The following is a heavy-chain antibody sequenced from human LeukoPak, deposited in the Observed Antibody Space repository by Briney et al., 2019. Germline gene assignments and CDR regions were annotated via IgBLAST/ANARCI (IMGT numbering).Heavy chain of an antibody. J-gene: IGHJ6*02. CDR3: ARGGVSSALDV. Sequence: GGSLGLSCAASGFTFSSDTMNWVRQAPGRGLEWLSTMYSSGLYIFYADSVKGPFTISRDNSRNSLYLQMNSLRAEDTAVYYCARGGVSSALDVWGRGTTVTVSS. CDR1: GFTFSSDT. D-gene: IGHD6-6*01. V-gene: IGHV3-21*01. CDR2: MYSSGLYI.